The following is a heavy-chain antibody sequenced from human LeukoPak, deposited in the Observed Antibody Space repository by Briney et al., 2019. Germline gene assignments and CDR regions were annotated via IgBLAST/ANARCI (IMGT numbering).Heavy chain of an antibody. CDR3: ARPSIVVVPAAAFDY. CDR2: INHSGST. Sequence: SETLSLTCAVYGGSFSGYYWSWIRQPPGKGLEWIGEINHSGSTNYNPSLKSRVTISVDTSKNQFSLKLSSVTAADTAVYYCARPSIVVVPAAAFDYWGQGTLVTVSS. V-gene: IGHV4-34*01. CDR1: GGSFSGYY. J-gene: IGHJ4*02. D-gene: IGHD2-2*01.